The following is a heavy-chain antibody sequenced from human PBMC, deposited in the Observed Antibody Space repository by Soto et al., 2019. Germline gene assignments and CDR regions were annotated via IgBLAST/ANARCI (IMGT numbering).Heavy chain of an antibody. CDR2: IYPGDGT. CDR1: GFTVSSIY. Sequence: GGSLRLSCAASGFTVSSIYMNWVRQAPGKGLEWVSIIYPGDGTSYSDSVRGRFTISRDNSKSTVYLQMNSLRAEDTAIYYCAKDTYYYDSSGYYVFDYWGQGALVTVS. CDR3: AKDTYYYDSSGYYVFDY. D-gene: IGHD3-22*01. V-gene: IGHV3-66*02. J-gene: IGHJ4*02.